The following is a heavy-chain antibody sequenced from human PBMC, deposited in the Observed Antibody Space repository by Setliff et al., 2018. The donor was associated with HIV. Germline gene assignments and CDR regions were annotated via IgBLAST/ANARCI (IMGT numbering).Heavy chain of an antibody. CDR2: IIPFLNLT. D-gene: IGHD5-12*01. J-gene: IGHJ4*02. Sequence: SVKVSCKASGVTFSTYGITWVRQAPGQGLQWVGGIIPFLNLTHYAQQFRGRFTISRDNSKNTLYLQMNSLRAEDTAVYYCRMGHYDGSDWGQGTLVTVS. V-gene: IGHV1-69*10. CDR3: RMGHYDGSD. CDR1: GVTFSTYG.